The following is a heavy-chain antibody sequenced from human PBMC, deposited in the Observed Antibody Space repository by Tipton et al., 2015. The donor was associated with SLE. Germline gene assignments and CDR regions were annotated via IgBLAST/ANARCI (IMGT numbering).Heavy chain of an antibody. CDR2: IYHSGST. Sequence: PGLVKPSETLSLTCAVSGYSISSGYYWGWIRQPPGKGLEWIGSIYHSGSTYYNPSLKSRVTISVDTSKNQFSLKLSSVTAADTAVYYCARENRYSGSYYEIDYWGQGTLVTVSS. V-gene: IGHV4-38-2*02. CDR1: GYSISSGYY. CDR3: ARENRYSGSYYEIDY. D-gene: IGHD1-26*01. J-gene: IGHJ4*02.